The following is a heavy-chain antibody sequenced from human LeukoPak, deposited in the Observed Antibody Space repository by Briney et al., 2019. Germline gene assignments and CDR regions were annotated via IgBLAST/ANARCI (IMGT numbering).Heavy chain of an antibody. CDR2: IIPIFGTA. J-gene: IGHJ4*02. Sequence: SVNVSCTASGGTFSSYAISWVRQAPGQGLEWMGGIIPIFGTANYAQKFQGRVTITADESTSTAYMELSSLRSEDTAVYYCARSPVTMIVVGYYFDYWGQGTLVTVSS. CDR1: GGTFSSYA. D-gene: IGHD3-22*01. V-gene: IGHV1-69*13. CDR3: ARSPVTMIVVGYYFDY.